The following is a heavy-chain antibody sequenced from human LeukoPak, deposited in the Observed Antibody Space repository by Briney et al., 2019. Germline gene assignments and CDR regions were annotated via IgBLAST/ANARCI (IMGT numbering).Heavy chain of an antibody. CDR1: GFTFSNYW. J-gene: IGHJ4*02. CDR3: ARVLGSGTQREDY. CDR2: INSDGINT. Sequence: GGSLRLSCAASGFTFSNYWMHWVRQAPGKGLVWVSRINSDGINTSYADSVKGRFTISRDNAKNTLNLQMNSLRAEDTAVYYCARVLGSGTQREDYWGQGTLVTVSS. D-gene: IGHD3-10*01. V-gene: IGHV3-74*01.